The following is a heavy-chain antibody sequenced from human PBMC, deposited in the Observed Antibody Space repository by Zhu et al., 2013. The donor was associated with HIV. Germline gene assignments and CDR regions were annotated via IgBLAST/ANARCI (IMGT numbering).Heavy chain of an antibody. D-gene: IGHD6-19*01. J-gene: IGHJ4*02. CDR2: IIPILATA. Sequence: QVQLVQSGAEVKKPGSSVKVSCKASGGTFSSYAISWVRQAPGQGLEWMGGIIPILATANSAQKFQGRVTITADESTNTAYMELSSLRSEDTAVYFCATTPITVAGTHHFDYWGQGTLVTVSS. CDR1: GGTFSSYA. CDR3: ATTPITVAGTHHFDY. V-gene: IGHV1-69*01.